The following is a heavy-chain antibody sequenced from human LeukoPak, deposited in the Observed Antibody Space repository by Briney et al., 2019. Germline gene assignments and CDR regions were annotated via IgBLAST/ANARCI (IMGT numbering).Heavy chain of an antibody. CDR1: GYTFTSYD. J-gene: IGHJ6*03. Sequence: ASVKVSCKASGYTFTSYDINWVRQAPGQGLEWMGWMNPNSGNTGYAQKFQGRVTMTRDTSTSTVYMELSSLRSEDTAVYYCARDYGDNYYYMDVWGKGTTVTVSS. D-gene: IGHD4-17*01. CDR3: ARDYGDNYYYMDV. CDR2: MNPNSGNT. V-gene: IGHV1-8*01.